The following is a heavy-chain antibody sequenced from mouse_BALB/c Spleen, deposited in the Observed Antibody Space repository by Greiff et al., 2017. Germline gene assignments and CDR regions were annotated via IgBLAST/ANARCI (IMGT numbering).Heavy chain of an antibody. CDR1: GFTFSSFG. V-gene: IGHV5-17*02. CDR2: ISSGSSTI. J-gene: IGHJ4*01. Sequence: EVKLMESGGGLVQPGGSRKLSCAASGFTFSSFGMHWVRQAPEKGLEWVAYISSGSSTIYYADTVKGRFTISRDNPKNTLFLQMTSLRSEDTAMYYCAREDGYYDYYAMDYWGQGTSVTVSS. D-gene: IGHD2-3*01. CDR3: AREDGYYDYYAMDY.